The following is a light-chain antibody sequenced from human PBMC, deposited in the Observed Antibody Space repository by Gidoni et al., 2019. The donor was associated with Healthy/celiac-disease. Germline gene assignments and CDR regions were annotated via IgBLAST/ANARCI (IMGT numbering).Light chain of an antibody. Sequence: EIVLTQSPATLSLSPGERATLSCRASQSVSSYLAWCQQKPGQAPRLLIYDASTRATGIPARFSGSGSGTDFTLTISSLEPEDFAVYYCQQRSNWPFGPGTKVDIK. V-gene: IGKV3-11*01. J-gene: IGKJ3*01. CDR2: DAS. CDR3: QQRSNWP. CDR1: QSVSSY.